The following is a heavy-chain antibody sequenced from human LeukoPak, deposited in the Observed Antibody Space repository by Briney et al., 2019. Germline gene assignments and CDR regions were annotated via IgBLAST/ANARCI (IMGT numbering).Heavy chain of an antibody. Sequence: SETLSLTCTVSGVSINSHYWNWIRQPPGKGLEWIGHIYYTGTTNYNPSLKSRVTISVGRSKNHFSLKLKSVTNADTAVYYCARAGPWQIDPWGQGILVTVSS. CDR3: ARAGPWQIDP. CDR1: GVSINSHY. D-gene: IGHD3-10*01. J-gene: IGHJ5*02. CDR2: IYYTGTT. V-gene: IGHV4-59*11.